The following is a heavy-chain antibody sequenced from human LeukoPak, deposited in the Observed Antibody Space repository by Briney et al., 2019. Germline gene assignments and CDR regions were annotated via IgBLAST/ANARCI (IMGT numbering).Heavy chain of an antibody. J-gene: IGHJ5*02. CDR1: GDSVSSNSAA. D-gene: IGHD3-16*01. CDR3: ARGWGGNIDQ. CDR2: TYYRSKWYT. V-gene: IGHV6-1*01. Sequence: SQTLSLTCAISGDSVSSNSAAWNWIRQSPSRGLEWLGRTYYRSKWYTYYAVSVKGRITINSDTSKNQISLQLNSVTPEDTAVYYCARGWGGNIDQWGQGTLVTVSS.